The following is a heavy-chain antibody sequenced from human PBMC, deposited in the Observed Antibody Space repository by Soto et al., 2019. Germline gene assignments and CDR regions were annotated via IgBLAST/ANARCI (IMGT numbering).Heavy chain of an antibody. CDR2: ISYDGSNK. V-gene: IGHV3-30*18. J-gene: IGHJ6*02. D-gene: IGHD1-26*01. Sequence: GGSLRLSCAASGFTFSSYVMHWVRQAPGKGLEWVAVISYDGSNKYYADSVKGRFTISRDNSKNTLYLQMNSLRAEDTAVYYCAKDAGQWLAGGWELLNYYYGMDVWGQGTTVTVSS. CDR1: GFTFSSYV. CDR3: AKDAGQWLAGGWELLNYYYGMDV.